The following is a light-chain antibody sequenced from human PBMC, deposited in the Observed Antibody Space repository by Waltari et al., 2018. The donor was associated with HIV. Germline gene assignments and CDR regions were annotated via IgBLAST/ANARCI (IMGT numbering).Light chain of an antibody. CDR2: DDN. Sequence: FLLTQPHSVSESPGKPVTISCPRRSGSIASHYVQRHQPPPGRSPPTVPFDDNQGPSGVPDRFSATIDSSSNSAALTSSGLKTEDEADYYCQCNDPTNYVVFGGGTHLTVL. J-gene: IGLJ2*01. CDR3: QCNDPTNYVV. CDR1: SGSIASHY. V-gene: IGLV6-57*01.